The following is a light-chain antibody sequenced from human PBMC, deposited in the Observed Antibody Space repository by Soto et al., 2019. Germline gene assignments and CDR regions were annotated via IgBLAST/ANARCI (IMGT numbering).Light chain of an antibody. Sequence: QSALTQPASVSGSPGQSITISCTGTSSDVGGYNYVSWYQQHPGTAPKLMIYEVSNRPSGVSNRFSGSKSGNTASLSISGLQVEDETDYYCNSYTSSSLFVFGTGTKVTVL. CDR1: SSDVGGYNY. J-gene: IGLJ1*01. CDR2: EVS. V-gene: IGLV2-14*01. CDR3: NSYTSSSLFV.